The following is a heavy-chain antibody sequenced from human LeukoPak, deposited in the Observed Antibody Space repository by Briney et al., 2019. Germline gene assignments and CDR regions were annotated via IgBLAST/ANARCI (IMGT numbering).Heavy chain of an antibody. D-gene: IGHD5-12*01. CDR1: GFTFSVYS. J-gene: IGHJ6*03. V-gene: IGHV3-7*01. Sequence: GGSLRLSCVVSGFTFSVYSMNWVRQAPGKGLEWVANIKQDGSEKYYVDSVKGRFTISRDNAKNSLYLQMNSLRAEDTAVYYCARDIVATWAYYYYYYMDVWGKGTTVTVSS. CDR2: IKQDGSEK. CDR3: ARDIVATWAYYYYYYMDV.